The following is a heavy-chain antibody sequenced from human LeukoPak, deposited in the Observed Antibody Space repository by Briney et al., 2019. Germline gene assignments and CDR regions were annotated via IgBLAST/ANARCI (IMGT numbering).Heavy chain of an antibody. J-gene: IGHJ4*02. CDR1: GFTFSSYP. CDR3: ARVPGIAATGPFDY. CDR2: ISHDGSNI. D-gene: IGHD6-13*01. Sequence: GGSLRLSCAASGFTFSSYPMHWVRQAPGKGLEWVAVISHDGSNIYYADSVKGRFTISRDNSKNTLYLQMNSLRVEDTAVYHCARVPGIAATGPFDYWGQGTLVTVSS. V-gene: IGHV3-30-3*01.